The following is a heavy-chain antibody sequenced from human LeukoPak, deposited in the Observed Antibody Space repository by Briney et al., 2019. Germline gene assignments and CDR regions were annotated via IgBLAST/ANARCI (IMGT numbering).Heavy chain of an antibody. V-gene: IGHV3-33*01. CDR2: IWYDGSNK. CDR3: ARDQGVYSSGRLP. Sequence: PGRSLRLSCAASGFTFSSYGMHWVRQAPGKGLEWVAVIWYDGSNKYYADSVKGRFTISRDNSKNTLYLQMNSLRAEDTAVYYCARDQGVYSSGRLPWGQGTLVTVSS. D-gene: IGHD6-19*01. CDR1: GFTFSSYG. J-gene: IGHJ5*02.